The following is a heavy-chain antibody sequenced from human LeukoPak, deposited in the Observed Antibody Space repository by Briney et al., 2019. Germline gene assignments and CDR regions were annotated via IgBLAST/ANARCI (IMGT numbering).Heavy chain of an antibody. D-gene: IGHD3-22*01. CDR2: IRSKANSYAT. V-gene: IGHV3-73*01. CDR3: AKRNLYYDSSGYDY. CDR1: GFTFSGSA. Sequence: GGSLRLSCAASGFTFSGSAMHWVRQASGKGLEWVGRIRSKANSYATAYAASVKGRFTISRDNSKNTLYLQMNSLRAEDTAVYYCAKRNLYYDSSGYDYWGQGTLVTVSS. J-gene: IGHJ4*02.